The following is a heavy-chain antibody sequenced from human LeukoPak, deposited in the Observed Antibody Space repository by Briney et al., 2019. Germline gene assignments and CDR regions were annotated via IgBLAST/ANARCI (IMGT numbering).Heavy chain of an antibody. CDR1: GFTFSSYG. V-gene: IGHV3-30*03. CDR2: ISYDGSNK. CDR3: ARGMEEYGDYSGY. D-gene: IGHD4-17*01. Sequence: GRSLRLSCAASGFTFSSYGMHWVRQAPGKGLEWVAVISYDGSNKYYADSVKGRFTISRDNSKNTLYLQMNSLRAEDTAVYYCARGMEEYGDYSGYWGQGTLVTVSS. J-gene: IGHJ4*02.